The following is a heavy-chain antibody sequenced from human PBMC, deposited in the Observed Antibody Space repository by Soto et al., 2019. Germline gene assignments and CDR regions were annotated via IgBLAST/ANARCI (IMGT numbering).Heavy chain of an antibody. CDR1: GFTFSSYG. CDR2: ISYDESNK. Sequence: PGGSLRLSCAASGFTFSSYGMHWVRQAPGKGLEWVAVISYDESNKYYADSVKGRFTISRDNSKNTLYLQMNSLRAEDTAVYYCARGISSFTFYYYYGMDVWGQGTTVTVSS. V-gene: IGHV3-30*03. CDR3: ARGISSFTFYYYYGMDV. J-gene: IGHJ6*02. D-gene: IGHD6-13*01.